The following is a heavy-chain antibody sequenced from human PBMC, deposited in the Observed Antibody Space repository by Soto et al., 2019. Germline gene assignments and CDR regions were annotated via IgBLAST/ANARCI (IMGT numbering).Heavy chain of an antibody. D-gene: IGHD1-26*01. V-gene: IGHV3-23*01. CDR3: AKELNMVGLYGMDV. J-gene: IGHJ6*02. Sequence: GGSLRLSCAASGFIFSSYAMSWVRQAPGKGLEWVSAISGSGGSTYYADSVKGRFTISRDNSKNTLYLQMKSLRAEDTAVYYCAKELNMVGLYGMDVWGQGTSVTVSS. CDR2: ISGSGGST. CDR1: GFIFSSYA.